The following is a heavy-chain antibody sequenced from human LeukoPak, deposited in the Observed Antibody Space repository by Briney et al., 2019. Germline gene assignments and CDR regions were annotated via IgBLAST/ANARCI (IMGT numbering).Heavy chain of an antibody. J-gene: IGHJ3*02. CDR3: ARFVDTAMDAFDI. V-gene: IGHV1-2*06. CDR2: INPNSGST. D-gene: IGHD5-18*01. CDR1: GYTFTGYY. Sequence: GASVKVSCKASGYTFTGYYMHWVRQAPGQGLEWMGRINPNSGSTNYAQKFQGRVTMTRDTSISTAYMELSRLRSDDTAVYYCARFVDTAMDAFDIWGQGTMVTVPS.